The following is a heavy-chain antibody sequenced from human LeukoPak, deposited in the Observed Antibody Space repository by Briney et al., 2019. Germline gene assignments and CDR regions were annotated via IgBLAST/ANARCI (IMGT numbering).Heavy chain of an antibody. J-gene: IGHJ6*02. D-gene: IGHD1-26*01. Sequence: GGSLRLSCVASGFTFSNYEMNWVRQAPGKGLEWVSYISPTAGRIDYADSVKGRFTISRDNAKNSLFLQMNSLRAEDTAIYYCVRGEKDYYYGLDVWGQGTTVTVSS. CDR1: GFTFSNYE. CDR3: VRGEKDYYYGLDV. V-gene: IGHV3-48*03. CDR2: ISPTAGRI.